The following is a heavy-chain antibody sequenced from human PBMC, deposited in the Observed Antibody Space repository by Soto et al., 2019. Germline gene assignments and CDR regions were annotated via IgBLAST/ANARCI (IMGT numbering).Heavy chain of an antibody. Sequence: SETLSLTCTVSGGSISSSSYYWGWIRQPPGKGLEWIGNIYYSGSTYYNPSLKSRVTISVDTSKNQFSLKLSSVTAADTAVYYCARLVEDIVVVVGDYFDYWGQGTLVTVS. CDR1: GGSISSSSYY. D-gene: IGHD2-15*01. V-gene: IGHV4-39*01. J-gene: IGHJ4*02. CDR2: IYYSGST. CDR3: ARLVEDIVVVVGDYFDY.